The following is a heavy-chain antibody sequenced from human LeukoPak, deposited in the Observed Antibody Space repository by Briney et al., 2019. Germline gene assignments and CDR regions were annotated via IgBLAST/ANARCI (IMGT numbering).Heavy chain of an antibody. D-gene: IGHD2-21*02. CDR3: VREDTPATANY. Sequence: GGSLRLSCAASGFTFSSYAMSWVRQAPGKGLEWVSAISGGGDITYYADSVRGRFTISRDNSKDTLFLQMHSLRPGDTAVYYCVREDTPATANYWGQGTLVTISS. J-gene: IGHJ4*02. CDR1: GFTFSSYA. CDR2: ISGGGDIT. V-gene: IGHV3-23*01.